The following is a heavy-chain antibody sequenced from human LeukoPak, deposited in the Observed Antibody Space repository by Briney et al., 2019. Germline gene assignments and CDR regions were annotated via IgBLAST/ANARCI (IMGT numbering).Heavy chain of an antibody. CDR1: GFTFSCYA. Sequence: GGSLRLSCAASGFTFSCYAMSWVRQAPGKGLEWVSAISGSGGSTYYADSVKGRFTISRDNSKNTLFLQMNSLRAEDTAVYYCAKDRNRQYFDWFDYWGQGTLVTVSS. D-gene: IGHD3-9*01. CDR2: ISGSGGST. V-gene: IGHV3-23*01. J-gene: IGHJ4*02. CDR3: AKDRNRQYFDWFDY.